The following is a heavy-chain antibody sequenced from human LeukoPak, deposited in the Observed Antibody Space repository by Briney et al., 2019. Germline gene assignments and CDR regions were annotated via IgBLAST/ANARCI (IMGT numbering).Heavy chain of an antibody. Sequence: GGSLRLSCAASGFTFSSYAMHWVRQAPGKGLEWVAIISHDGSTKYYADSVKGRFTISRDNSRNTLYLQMNSLRPEDTAVYYCARDLSGYSYDYWGQGTLVTVSS. V-gene: IGHV3-30-3*01. CDR1: GFTFSSYA. J-gene: IGHJ4*02. CDR3: ARDLSGYSYDY. D-gene: IGHD5-18*01. CDR2: ISHDGSTK.